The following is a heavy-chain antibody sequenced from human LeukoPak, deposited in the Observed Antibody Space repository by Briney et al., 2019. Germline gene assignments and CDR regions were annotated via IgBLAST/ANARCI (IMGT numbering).Heavy chain of an antibody. Sequence: SETLSLTCTVSGGSISSSYSWGWSRQPPGKGLEWIGNIYYSGSTYYNSSLKSRVTISVDTSKNQFSLKLTSVTAADTALYYCARLDYDSSVYHPYNWFDPWGQGILVTVSS. CDR1: GGSISSSYS. CDR2: IYYSGST. V-gene: IGHV4-39*07. D-gene: IGHD3-22*01. J-gene: IGHJ5*02. CDR3: ARLDYDSSVYHPYNWFDP.